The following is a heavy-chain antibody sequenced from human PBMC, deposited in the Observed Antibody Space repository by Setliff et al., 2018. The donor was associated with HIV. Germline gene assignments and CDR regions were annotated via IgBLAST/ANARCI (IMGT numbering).Heavy chain of an antibody. CDR1: GFTFSDYY. V-gene: IGHV3-21*01. CDR3: TRSHSTRDAFDI. D-gene: IGHD2-2*01. CDR2: ISSSGSYI. J-gene: IGHJ3*02. Sequence: GGSLRLSCAASGFTFSDYYMNWVRQAPGKGLEWVSSISSSGSYIYYADSVKGRFTISRDHATSALYLQMDSLRAEDTALYYCTRSHSTRDAFDIWGQGTMVTVSS.